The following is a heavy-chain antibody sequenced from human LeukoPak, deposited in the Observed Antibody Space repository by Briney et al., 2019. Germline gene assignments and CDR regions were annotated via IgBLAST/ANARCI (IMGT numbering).Heavy chain of an antibody. CDR2: INSDGSST. D-gene: IGHD2-21*02. CDR1: GFTFNRYW. Sequence: VGSLRLSCAASGFTFNRYWMHWVRQAPGKGPVWVSRINSDGSSTSYADSVKGRFTISRDNAKDTLYLQMSSLRAEDTAVYYCARPVCGGDGYPYDYWGQGTLVTVSS. CDR3: ARPVCGGDGYPYDY. V-gene: IGHV3-74*01. J-gene: IGHJ4*02.